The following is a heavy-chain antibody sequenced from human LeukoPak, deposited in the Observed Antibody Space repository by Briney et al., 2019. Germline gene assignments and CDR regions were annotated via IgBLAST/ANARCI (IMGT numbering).Heavy chain of an antibody. CDR2: IWYDGSIK. D-gene: IGHD2/OR15-2a*01. Sequence: PGGSLRLSCAASGFTFSRYGMHWVRQAPGQGLEWVAVIWYDGSIKYYADSVKGRFTISKDNSKNTLYLQMNSLRAEDTAVYYCAKADEMNMDYWGQGTLVTVSS. J-gene: IGHJ4*02. CDR1: GFTFSRYG. CDR3: AKADEMNMDY. V-gene: IGHV3-33*06.